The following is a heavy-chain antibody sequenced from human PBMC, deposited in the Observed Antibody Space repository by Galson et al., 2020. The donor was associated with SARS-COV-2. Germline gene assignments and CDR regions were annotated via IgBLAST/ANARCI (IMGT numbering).Heavy chain of an antibody. D-gene: IGHD2-21*02. V-gene: IGHV3-11*01. Sequence: PGGSLRLSCAASGFTFSDYYMSWIRQAPGKGLEWVSYISSSGSTIYYADSVKGRFTISRDNAKNSLYLQMNSLRAEDTAVYYCARDYLPGYCGGDCYPPFDPWGQGTLVTVSS. CDR3: ARDYLPGYCGGDCYPPFDP. CDR2: ISSSGSTI. CDR1: GFTFSDYY. J-gene: IGHJ5*02.